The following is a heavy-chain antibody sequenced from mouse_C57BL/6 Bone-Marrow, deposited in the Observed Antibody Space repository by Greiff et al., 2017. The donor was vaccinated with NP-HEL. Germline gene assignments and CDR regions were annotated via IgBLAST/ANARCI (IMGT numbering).Heavy chain of an antibody. CDR3: ARGYSNYGAWFAY. D-gene: IGHD2-5*01. V-gene: IGHV1-85*01. CDR1: GYTFTSYD. J-gene: IGHJ3*01. Sequence: QVQLKESGPELVKPGASVKLSCKASGYTFTSYDINWVKQRPGQGLEWIGWIYPRDGSTKYNEKFKGKATLTVDTSSSTAYMELHSLTSEDSAVYFCARGYSNYGAWFAYWGQGTLVTVSA. CDR2: IYPRDGST.